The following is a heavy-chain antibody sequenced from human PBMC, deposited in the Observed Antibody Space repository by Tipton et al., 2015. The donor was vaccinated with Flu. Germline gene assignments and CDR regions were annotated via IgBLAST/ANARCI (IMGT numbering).Heavy chain of an antibody. V-gene: IGHV4-59*01. CDR2: IYYSGST. J-gene: IGHJ4*02. CDR1: GVSISSYY. Sequence: GSLRLSCTVSGVSISSYYWSWIRQPPGKGLEWIGYIYYSGSTNYNPSLKSRVTISVDTSKNQYSLKLSSVTAADTAEYYCAIAYGSGREGYYFDYWGQGTLVTISS. D-gene: IGHD3-10*01. CDR3: AIAYGSGREGYYFDY.